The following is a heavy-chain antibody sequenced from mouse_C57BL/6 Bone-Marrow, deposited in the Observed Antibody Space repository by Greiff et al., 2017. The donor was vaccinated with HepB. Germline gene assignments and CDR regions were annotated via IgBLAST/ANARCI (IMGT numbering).Heavy chain of an antibody. CDR3: ARWGGPDY. CDR2: IPPNSGST. CDR1: GYTFTSYW. D-gene: IGHD3-3*01. Sequence: VQLQQPGAELVKPGASVKLSCKASGYTFTSYWMHWVKQRPGQGLEWIGMIPPNSGSTNYNQKFKGKATLTVDTSSSTAYMQLSSLTSEDSAVYYCARWGGPDYWGQGTTLTVSS. V-gene: IGHV1-64*01. J-gene: IGHJ2*01.